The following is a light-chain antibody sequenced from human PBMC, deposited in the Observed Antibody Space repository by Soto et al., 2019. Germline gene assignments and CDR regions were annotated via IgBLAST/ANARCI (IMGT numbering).Light chain of an antibody. Sequence: QSVLTQPASVSGSPGQSITISCTGTSSDVGSYNLVSWYQQHPGKAPKLMIYEVSKRPSGVSNRFSGSKSGNTASLTISGLQAEDEADYYCCSYAGSSTPPWVFGGGTKVTVL. V-gene: IGLV2-23*02. CDR1: SSDVGSYNL. CDR3: CSYAGSSTPPWV. CDR2: EVS. J-gene: IGLJ3*02.